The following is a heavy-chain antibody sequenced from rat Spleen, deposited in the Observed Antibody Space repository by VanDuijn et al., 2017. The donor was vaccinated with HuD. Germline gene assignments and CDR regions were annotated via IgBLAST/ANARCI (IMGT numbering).Heavy chain of an antibody. CDR3: TRSDYYSGDADYFDY. J-gene: IGHJ2*01. V-gene: IGHV5-19*01. Sequence: EVHLVESGGGLVQPGRSLKVSCAASGFTFSNYGMHWIRQAPTQGLEWVASISPTGGSTYYPDSVKGRFTISRDNAKSTLYLQMNSLRSEDTATYYCTRSDYYSGDADYFDYWGQGVMVTVSS. D-gene: IGHD1-1*01. CDR2: ISPTGGST. CDR1: GFTFSNYG.